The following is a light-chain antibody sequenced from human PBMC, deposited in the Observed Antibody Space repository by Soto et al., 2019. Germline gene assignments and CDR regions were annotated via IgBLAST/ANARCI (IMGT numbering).Light chain of an antibody. J-gene: IGLJ1*01. CDR1: SSDVGGYNY. V-gene: IGLV2-14*01. CDR2: EVS. CDR3: SSYTSSSTYV. Sequence: QSALTQPRSVSGSPGQSVTISCTGTSSDVGGYNYVSWSQQHPGKAPQLMIYEVSNRPSGVSNRFSGSKSGNTASLTISGLQAEDEADYYCSSYTSSSTYVFGTGTKLTVL.